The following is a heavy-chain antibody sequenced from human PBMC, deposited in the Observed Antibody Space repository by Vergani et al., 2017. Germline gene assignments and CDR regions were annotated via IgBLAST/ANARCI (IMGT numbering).Heavy chain of an antibody. CDR2: VSFRGDT. CDR3: ARSRIYYGAGSPDY. D-gene: IGHD3-10*01. Sequence: QVQLQESGPRLVKPSQTLSLTCNVSGASVSSDDYYWSWIRQPPGKGLEWMGYVSFRGDTLYDPSVKGRMTISLNTSSNQFSLYLTSVTAADTAVYYCARSRIYYGAGSPDYWGQGTLVTVSS. V-gene: IGHV4-61*08. CDR1: GASVSSDDYY. J-gene: IGHJ4*02.